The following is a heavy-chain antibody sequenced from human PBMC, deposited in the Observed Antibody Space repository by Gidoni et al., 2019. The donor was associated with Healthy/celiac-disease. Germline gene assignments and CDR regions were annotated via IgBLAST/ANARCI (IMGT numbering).Heavy chain of an antibody. D-gene: IGHD2-2*01. Sequence: QVQLVESGGGVVQPGGSLRLSCAASGFTFSRYGMHWVRQAPGKGLEWVAVIWYDGSNKYYADSVKGRFTISRDNSKNTLYLQMNSLRAEDTAVYYCARATVTIVVVPAALTGGAFDIWGQGTMVTVSS. CDR1: GFTFSRYG. V-gene: IGHV3-33*01. J-gene: IGHJ3*02. CDR2: IWYDGSNK. CDR3: ARATVTIVVVPAALTGGAFDI.